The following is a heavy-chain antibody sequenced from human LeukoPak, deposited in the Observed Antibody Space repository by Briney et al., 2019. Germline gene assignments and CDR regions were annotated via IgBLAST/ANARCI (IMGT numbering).Heavy chain of an antibody. V-gene: IGHV3-23*01. CDR2: ISGSGGTT. Sequence: TGGSLRLSCAASGFTFTSYAMTWVRQAPGKGLEWVSAISGSGGTTYYADSVRGRFTISRDNSKNTLYLQMNSLRAEDTAVYYCEKGLINDWSALENWGQGTLVTVSS. D-gene: IGHD3-9*01. CDR3: EKGLINDWSALEN. J-gene: IGHJ4*02. CDR1: GFTFTSYA.